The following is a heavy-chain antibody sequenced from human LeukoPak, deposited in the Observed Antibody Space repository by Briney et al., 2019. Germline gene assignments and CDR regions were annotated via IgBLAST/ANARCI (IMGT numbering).Heavy chain of an antibody. Sequence: PSETLSLTCAVYGGSFSAYYWSWIRQPPGKGLERIGEINHSGSTNHNPSLKSRVTISVDTSKNQFSLKLSSVTAADTAVYYCARALGYSSSQVYNYWGQGTLVTVSS. V-gene: IGHV4-34*01. CDR1: GGSFSAYY. CDR2: INHSGST. J-gene: IGHJ4*02. CDR3: ARALGYSSSQVYNY. D-gene: IGHD6-6*01.